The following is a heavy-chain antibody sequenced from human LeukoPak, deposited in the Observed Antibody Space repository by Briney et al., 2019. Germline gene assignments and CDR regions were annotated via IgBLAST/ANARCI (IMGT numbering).Heavy chain of an antibody. CDR2: IIPTIGAA. Sequence: GASVKVSCKASGGSFSSYAMNWVRQAPGQGLEWVGAIIPTIGAANYAQNFEGRVTITTDESTNTAYMEINNLRSDDTAVYYCARSQELVTMDDACDSWGQGTLVTVSS. CDR3: ARSQELVTMDDACDS. V-gene: IGHV1-69*05. D-gene: IGHD3-9*01. CDR1: GGSFSSYA. J-gene: IGHJ3*02.